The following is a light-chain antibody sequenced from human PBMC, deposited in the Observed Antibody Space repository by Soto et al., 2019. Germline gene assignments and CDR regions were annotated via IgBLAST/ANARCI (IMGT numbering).Light chain of an antibody. J-gene: IGKJ1*01. CDR3: QQSYTTTWT. CDR1: QNITRY. Sequence: DIQMTQSPPSLSAYVGDRVTITCRASQNITRYLNWYQQKSGKAPKLLISGAGTLQSGVPSRFGGIGSGTDFTLSISSLQPEDVATYYCQQSYTTTWTFGQGTKVESK. CDR2: GAG. V-gene: IGKV1-39*01.